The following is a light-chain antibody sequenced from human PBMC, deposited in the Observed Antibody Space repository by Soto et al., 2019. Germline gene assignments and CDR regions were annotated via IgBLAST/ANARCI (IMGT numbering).Light chain of an antibody. CDR1: QSVSSSY. J-gene: IGKJ1*01. CDR2: GTS. V-gene: IGKV3-20*01. CDR3: QQYGSSPWT. Sequence: VLTQATGTLSLSPGERATLSCRASQSVSSSYLAWYQQKPGQAPRLLIYGTSSRATGIPDRFSGSGSGTDFTLTISRLEPEDFAVDYCQQYGSSPWTFGQGTKLDIK.